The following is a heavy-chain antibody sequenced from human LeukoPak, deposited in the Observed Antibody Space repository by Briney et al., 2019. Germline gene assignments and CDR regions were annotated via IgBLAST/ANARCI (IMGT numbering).Heavy chain of an antibody. D-gene: IGHD5-12*01. V-gene: IGHV3-30*18. Sequence: GGSLRLSCAASGFTFSTYGMHWVRQAPGKGLEWVAVISYDGSYKSYADSVKGRYTISRANSNNTLYLQMNSPRVEDTAVYYCAKAASGYDYYYDYWGQGTLVTVSS. CDR3: AKAASGYDYYYDY. J-gene: IGHJ4*02. CDR1: GFTFSTYG. CDR2: ISYDGSYK.